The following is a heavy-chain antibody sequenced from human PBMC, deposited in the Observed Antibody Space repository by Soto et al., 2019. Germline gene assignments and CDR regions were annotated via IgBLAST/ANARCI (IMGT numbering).Heavy chain of an antibody. CDR2: IIPIFGTA. D-gene: IGHD6-19*01. J-gene: IGHJ5*02. V-gene: IGHV1-69*12. CDR1: GGTFSSYA. CDR3: ASRPLYSSGWYP. Sequence: QVQLVQSGAEVKKPGSSVKVSCKASGGTFSSYAISWVRQAPGQGLEWMGGIIPIFGTANYAQKFQGRVTIXAXGSTSTAYMELSSLRSEDTAVYYCASRPLYSSGWYPWGQGTLVTVSS.